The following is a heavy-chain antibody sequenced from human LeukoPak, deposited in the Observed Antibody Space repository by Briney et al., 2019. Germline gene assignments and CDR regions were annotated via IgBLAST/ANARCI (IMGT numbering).Heavy chain of an antibody. CDR2: IRISSGNT. Sequence: GGSLRLSCAASGFAFSAYSMNWVRQAPGKGLEWISYIRISSGNTKYADSVKGRFTISGDKAKNSLYLQMNSLRVEDTAVYYCARDYKYAFDNWGQGTLVTVSS. J-gene: IGHJ4*02. D-gene: IGHD5-24*01. CDR3: ARDYKYAFDN. V-gene: IGHV3-48*01. CDR1: GFAFSAYS.